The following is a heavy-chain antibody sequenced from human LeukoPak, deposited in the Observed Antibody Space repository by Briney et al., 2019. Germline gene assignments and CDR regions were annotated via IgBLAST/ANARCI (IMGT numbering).Heavy chain of an antibody. Sequence: SETLSLTCAVYGGSFSGYYWSWIRQPPGKGLEWIGEINHSGSTNYNPSLKSRVTISVGTSKNQFSLKLSSVTAADTAVYYCARQRPVAGRYFDYWGQGTLVTVSS. CDR1: GGSFSGYY. D-gene: IGHD6-19*01. V-gene: IGHV4-34*01. J-gene: IGHJ4*02. CDR3: ARQRPVAGRYFDY. CDR2: INHSGST.